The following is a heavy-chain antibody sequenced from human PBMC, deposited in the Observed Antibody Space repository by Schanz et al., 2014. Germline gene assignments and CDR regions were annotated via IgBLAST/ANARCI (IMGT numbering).Heavy chain of an antibody. Sequence: EVQLLESGGGLVQPGGSLRLSCATSGFSFSSYAINWVRQAPGKGLEWVSGISGSGGSTYYADSVKGRFTISRDNSKNTLYLQMNSLRAEDTAIYYCAKDAPYPFDLWGRGTLITVSS. V-gene: IGHV3-23*01. CDR2: ISGSGGST. CDR3: AKDAPYPFDL. J-gene: IGHJ2*01. CDR1: GFSFSSYA.